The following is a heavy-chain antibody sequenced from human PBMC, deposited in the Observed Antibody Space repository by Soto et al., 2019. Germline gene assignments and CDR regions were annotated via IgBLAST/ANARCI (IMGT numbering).Heavy chain of an antibody. CDR1: GYSFTSYW. Sequence: GESLKISCKGSGYSFTSYWIGWVRQMPGKGLEWMGIIYPGDSDTRYSPSFQGQVTISADKSISTAYLQWSSLKASDTAMYYCATTVATNYYYYYGMDAWGQGTTVTVSS. V-gene: IGHV5-51*01. CDR2: IYPGDSDT. J-gene: IGHJ6*02. CDR3: ATTVATNYYYYYGMDA. D-gene: IGHD5-12*01.